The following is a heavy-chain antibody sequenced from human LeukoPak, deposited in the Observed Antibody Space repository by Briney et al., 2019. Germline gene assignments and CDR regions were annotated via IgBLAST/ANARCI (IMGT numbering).Heavy chain of an antibody. Sequence: PSETLSLTCAVYGGSFSGYYWSWIRQAPGKGLEWIGEINHSGSTNYNPSLKSRVTISVDTSKNQFSLKLSSVTAADTAVYYCARLKIQLWHYDAFDIWGQGTMVTVSS. CDR2: INHSGST. V-gene: IGHV4-34*01. CDR1: GGSFSGYY. D-gene: IGHD5-18*01. CDR3: ARLKIQLWHYDAFDI. J-gene: IGHJ3*02.